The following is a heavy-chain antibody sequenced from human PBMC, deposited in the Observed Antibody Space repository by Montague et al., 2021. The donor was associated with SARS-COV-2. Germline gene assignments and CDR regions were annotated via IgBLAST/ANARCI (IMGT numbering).Heavy chain of an antibody. CDR2: IYHSGST. CDR1: GGSISSGGYS. J-gene: IGHJ6*02. CDR3: ARGSMVRGGKVYYGVDV. D-gene: IGHD3-10*01. V-gene: IGHV4-30-2*01. Sequence: ILSLTCAVSGGSISSGGYSWNWIRQPPGKGLEWIGYIYHSGSTYYNPSLKSRVTISLDSSKNQFSLNLTSVTAADTAVYYCARGSMVRGGKVYYGVDVWGQGTTVTASS.